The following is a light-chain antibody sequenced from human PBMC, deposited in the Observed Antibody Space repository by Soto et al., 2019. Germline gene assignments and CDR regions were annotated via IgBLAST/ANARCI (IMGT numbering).Light chain of an antibody. CDR1: QSVSSY. J-gene: IGKJ5*01. Sequence: ESVLTQSPATLSLSPGERATLSCRATQSVSSYLAWYQQKPGQAPRFLIYDASNRATGVPARFSGSGSGTDFTLTISSLEPEDFAVYYCQQRSNWPPVTFGQGTRLEI. CDR2: DAS. V-gene: IGKV3-11*01. CDR3: QQRSNWPPVT.